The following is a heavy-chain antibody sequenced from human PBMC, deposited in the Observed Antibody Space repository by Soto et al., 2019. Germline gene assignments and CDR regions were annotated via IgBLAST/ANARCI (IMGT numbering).Heavy chain of an antibody. CDR3: ARLVGNSWLDS. V-gene: IGHV6-1*01. CDR1: GDSFSTNIAT. CDR2: TYYRSKWYN. D-gene: IGHD2-2*01. J-gene: IGHJ5*01. Sequence: SQTLSLTCAISGDSFSTNIATWDWIRPSPSRGLEWLGRTYYRSKWYNDYAVSVKGRITINPDTSNNQFSLQLNSVTPDDTAVYYCARLVGNSWLDSWGQGTLVTVSS.